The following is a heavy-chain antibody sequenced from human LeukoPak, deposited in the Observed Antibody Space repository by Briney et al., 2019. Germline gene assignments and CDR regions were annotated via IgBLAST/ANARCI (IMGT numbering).Heavy chain of an antibody. V-gene: IGHV4-61*01. CDR1: GGSISSSSYY. CDR3: ARDWYYDSSGYYAFDI. Sequence: SETLSLTCTVSGGSISSSSYYWGWIRQPPGKGLEWIGYIYYSGSTNYNPSLKSRVTISVDTSKNQFSLKLSSVTAADTAVYYCARDWYYDSSGYYAFDIWGQGTMVTVSS. J-gene: IGHJ3*02. CDR2: IYYSGST. D-gene: IGHD3-22*01.